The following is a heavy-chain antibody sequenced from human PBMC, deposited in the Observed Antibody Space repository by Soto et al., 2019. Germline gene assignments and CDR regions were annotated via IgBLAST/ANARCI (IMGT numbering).Heavy chain of an antibody. CDR3: ARVGDNCSGGSCYSD. CDR1: GYTFTGYY. J-gene: IGHJ4*02. CDR2: INPNSGGT. Sequence: QVQLVQSGAEVKKPGASVKVSCKASGYTFTGYYMHWVRQAPGQGLEWMGWINPNSGGTNYAQKFQGWVTMTRDTSISTAYMELRRLRYDDTAVYYCARVGDNCSGGSCYSDWGQGTLVTVSS. V-gene: IGHV1-2*04. D-gene: IGHD2-15*01.